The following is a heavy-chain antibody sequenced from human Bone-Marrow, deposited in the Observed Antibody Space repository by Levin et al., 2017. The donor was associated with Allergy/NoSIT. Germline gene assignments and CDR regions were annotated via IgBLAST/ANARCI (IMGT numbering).Heavy chain of an antibody. CDR3: AGEPHSAFDV. J-gene: IGHJ3*01. CDR2: INTDGSSV. CDR1: GFTFSSYW. V-gene: IGHV3-74*01. Sequence: GGSLRLSCPASGFTFSSYWMHWVRQAPGKGLVWVSRINTDGSSVTYADSVKGRFTISRDNAKNTLYLQMNSLRAEDTAMYYCAGEPHSAFDVWGQGTMVTVSS. D-gene: IGHD5-18*01.